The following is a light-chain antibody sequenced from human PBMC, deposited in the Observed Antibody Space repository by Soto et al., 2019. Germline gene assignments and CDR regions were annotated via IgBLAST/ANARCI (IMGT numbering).Light chain of an antibody. J-gene: IGKJ1*01. CDR2: DTS. CDR3: QHYIT. CDR1: QSLSSW. V-gene: IGKV1-5*01. Sequence: DIQMTQSPSTLSASVGDRLTITCRASQSLSSWLAWYQQKPGKAPRLLIYDTSNLERGVPSRFSGRGSGTEFTLTINNLQPDDFATYYCQHYITFGQGTKVEL.